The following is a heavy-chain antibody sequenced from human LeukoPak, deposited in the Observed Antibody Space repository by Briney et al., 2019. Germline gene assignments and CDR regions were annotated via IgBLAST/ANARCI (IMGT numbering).Heavy chain of an antibody. CDR1: GFTFSSYS. CDR2: ISSSGSTI. J-gene: IGHJ4*02. D-gene: IGHD1-14*01. Sequence: GGSLRLSCATSGFTFSSYSMSWVRQAPGKGLEWVSYISSSGSTIYYAASVKGRFIISRDNARKSVSLQMNSLRDEDTAVYYCARTTVFDYWGQGTLSPSPQ. V-gene: IGHV3-48*02. CDR3: ARTTVFDY.